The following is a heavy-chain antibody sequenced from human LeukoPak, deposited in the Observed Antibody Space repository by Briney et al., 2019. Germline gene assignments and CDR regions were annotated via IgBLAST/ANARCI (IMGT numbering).Heavy chain of an antibody. Sequence: PGGSLRLSCAASGFTFSSYSMNWVRQVPGKGLEWVSYISSSSSTIYYADSVKGRFTISRDNAKNSLYLQMNGLRAEDTAVYYCARGWELLSAFDIWGQGTMVTVSS. CDR2: ISSSSSTI. D-gene: IGHD1-26*01. CDR1: GFTFSSYS. J-gene: IGHJ3*02. V-gene: IGHV3-48*01. CDR3: ARGWELLSAFDI.